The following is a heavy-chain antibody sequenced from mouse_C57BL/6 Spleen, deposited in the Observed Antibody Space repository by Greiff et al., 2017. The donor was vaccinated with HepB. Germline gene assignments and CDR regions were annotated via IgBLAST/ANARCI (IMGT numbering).Heavy chain of an antibody. D-gene: IGHD3-2*02. CDR2: ISDGGSYT. CDR3: ARDDADSSGAWFAY. CDR1: GFTFSSYA. Sequence: DVKLVESGGGLVKPGGSLKLSCAASGFTFSSYAMSWVRQTPEKRLEWVATISDGGSYTYYPDNVKGRFTISRDNAKNNLYLQMSHLKSEETAMYYCARDDADSSGAWFAYWGKGTLVTVAA. V-gene: IGHV5-4*01. J-gene: IGHJ3*01.